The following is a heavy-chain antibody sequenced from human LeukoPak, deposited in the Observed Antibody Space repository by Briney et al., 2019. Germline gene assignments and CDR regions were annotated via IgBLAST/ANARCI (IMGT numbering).Heavy chain of an antibody. V-gene: IGHV3-7*01. D-gene: IGHD3-16*01. CDR1: GFTFSSYW. J-gene: IGHJ4*02. CDR2: INHNGNVN. Sequence: GGSLRLSRAASGFTFSSYWMNWARQAPGKGLEWVASINHNGNVNYYVDSVKGRFTISRDNAKNSLYLQMNSLRAEDTAVYYCTRRLDDWGQGTLVTVSS. CDR3: TRRLDD.